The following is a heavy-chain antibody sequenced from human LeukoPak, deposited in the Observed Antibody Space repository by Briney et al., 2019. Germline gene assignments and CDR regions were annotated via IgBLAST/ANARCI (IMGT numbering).Heavy chain of an antibody. CDR3: ARDAARGYSYGCFDY. CDR1: GGSISSGGYY. D-gene: IGHD5-18*01. Sequence: SETLSLTCTVSGGSISSGGYYWSWIRQHPGKGLEWIGYIYYSGSTYYNPSLKSRVTISVDTSKNQFSLKLSSVTAADTAVYYCARDAARGYSYGCFDYWGQGTLVTVSS. CDR2: IYYSGST. V-gene: IGHV4-31*03. J-gene: IGHJ4*02.